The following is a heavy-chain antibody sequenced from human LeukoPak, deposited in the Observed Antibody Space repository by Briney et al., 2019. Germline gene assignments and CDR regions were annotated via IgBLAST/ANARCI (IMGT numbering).Heavy chain of an antibody. J-gene: IGHJ3*02. CDR1: GDSVSSNSAA. Sequence: SQTLSLTCAISGDSVSSNSAAWHWIRQSPSRGLEWLGRTYYRSKWYNDYAVSVKSRITINPDTSKNQFSLQLNSVTPEDTAVYYCATGYSSSWNAFDIWGQGTMVTVSS. CDR3: ATGYSSSWNAFDI. V-gene: IGHV6-1*01. CDR2: TYYRSKWYN. D-gene: IGHD6-13*01.